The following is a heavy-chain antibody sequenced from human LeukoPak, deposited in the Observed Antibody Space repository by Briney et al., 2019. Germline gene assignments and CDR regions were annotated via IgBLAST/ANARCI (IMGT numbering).Heavy chain of an antibody. V-gene: IGHV3-74*03. J-gene: IGHJ4*02. Sequence: GGSLRLSCAASGFTFSRYWMHWVRQAPGKGLMWVSRISPDGSTTLYADSVKGRFTISRDNAKNTLYLQMNSLGAEDTAVYYCARDLDTSGYTFDYWGQGTLVTVSS. CDR3: ARDLDTSGYTFDY. D-gene: IGHD3-22*01. CDR2: ISPDGSTT. CDR1: GFTFSRYW.